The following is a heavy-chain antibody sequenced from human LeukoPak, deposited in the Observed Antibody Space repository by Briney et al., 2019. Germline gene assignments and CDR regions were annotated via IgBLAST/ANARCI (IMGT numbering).Heavy chain of an antibody. Sequence: SETLSLTCTVSGGSISSYYWSWIRQPAGKGLEWIGRIYASGSINYNPSLKSRVTMSVGTSKNQLSLKLTSVTAADTAVYYCAGTEPPTGNYNWFDPWGQGTLVTVSS. CDR1: GGSISSYY. D-gene: IGHD1-14*01. V-gene: IGHV4-4*07. J-gene: IGHJ5*02. CDR2: IYASGSI. CDR3: AGTEPPTGNYNWFDP.